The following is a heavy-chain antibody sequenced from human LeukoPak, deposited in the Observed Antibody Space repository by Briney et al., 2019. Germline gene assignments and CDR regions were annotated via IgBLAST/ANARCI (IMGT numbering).Heavy chain of an antibody. CDR2: INKDGSQK. Sequence: GGSLRLSCAASGFTFNSYAMSWVRQAPGKGLEWVALINKDGSQKEYVDSVKGRFTISRDNGKNSLYLQMNSLRAEDTAVYYCARDSPPRYSGSAGGEGYWGQGTLVTVSA. D-gene: IGHD5-12*01. CDR1: GFTFNSYA. J-gene: IGHJ4*02. V-gene: IGHV3-7*01. CDR3: ARDSPPRYSGSAGGEGY.